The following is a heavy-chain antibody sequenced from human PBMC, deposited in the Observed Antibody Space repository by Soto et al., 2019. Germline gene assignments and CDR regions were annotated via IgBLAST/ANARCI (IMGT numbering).Heavy chain of an antibody. Sequence: SVKVSCKASGGTFSNYAITWVRQAPGQGLEWMGGIIPIFGTPKYAQKFQGRVTITADESTSTAYMELSSLRSEDTAVYYCARDREEMAAITDYYYGMGVWGQGTTVTVSS. D-gene: IGHD5-12*01. V-gene: IGHV1-69*13. CDR3: ARDREEMAAITDYYYGMGV. J-gene: IGHJ6*02. CDR1: GGTFSNYA. CDR2: IIPIFGTP.